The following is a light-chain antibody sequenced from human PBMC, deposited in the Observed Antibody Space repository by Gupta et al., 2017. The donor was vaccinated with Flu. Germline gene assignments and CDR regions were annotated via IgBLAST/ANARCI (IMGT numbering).Light chain of an antibody. CDR2: DNS. CDR3: QVWDSGSDQYV. Sequence: GQTARITCGGNNIGSKSVQWYHKKQGQDPVRVVEDNSDRPSGIPERLAGSNSGKTDTRTISRVEAGDEADDECQVWDSGSDQYVFATGTKVTVL. V-gene: IGLV3-21*02. J-gene: IGLJ1*01. CDR1: NIGSKS.